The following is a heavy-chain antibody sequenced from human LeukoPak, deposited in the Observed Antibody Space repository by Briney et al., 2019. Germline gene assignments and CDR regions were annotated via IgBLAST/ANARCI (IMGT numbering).Heavy chain of an antibody. Sequence: GGSLRLSCAASGFTFSSYAMSWVRQAPGKGLEWVSSISSSSSYIYYADSVKGRFTISRDNAKNSLYLQMNSLRAEDTAVYYCASYYYGSGIGFNYWGQGTLVTVSS. D-gene: IGHD3-10*01. CDR2: ISSSSSYI. J-gene: IGHJ4*02. V-gene: IGHV3-21*01. CDR3: ASYYYGSGIGFNY. CDR1: GFTFSSYA.